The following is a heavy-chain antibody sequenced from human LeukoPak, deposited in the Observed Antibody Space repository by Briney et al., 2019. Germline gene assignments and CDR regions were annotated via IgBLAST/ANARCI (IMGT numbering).Heavy chain of an antibody. D-gene: IGHD3-9*01. V-gene: IGHV3-15*01. CDR1: GFTFSNAW. J-gene: IGHJ4*02. Sequence: GGSLRLSCAASGFTFSNAWMSWVRQAPGKGLEWVGRIKSKTDGGTTDYAAPVKGRFTISRDDSKNTLYLQMNSLKTEDTAVYYCTTADIFRTPIDYWGQGTLVTVSS. CDR2: IKSKTDGGTT. CDR3: TTADIFRTPIDY.